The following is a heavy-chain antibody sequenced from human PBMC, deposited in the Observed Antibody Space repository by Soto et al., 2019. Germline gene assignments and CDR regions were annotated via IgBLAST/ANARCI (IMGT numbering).Heavy chain of an antibody. CDR2: IIPIFGTA. J-gene: IGHJ4*02. CDR3: ASISAQDYDSSGYYHY. CDR1: GGTFSSYA. D-gene: IGHD3-22*01. Sequence: ASVKVSCKASGGTFSSYAISWVRQAPGQGLEWMGGIIPIFGTANYAQKFQGRVTITADESTSTAYMELSSLRSEDTAVYYCASISAQDYDSSGYYHYWGQGTLVTVSS. V-gene: IGHV1-69*13.